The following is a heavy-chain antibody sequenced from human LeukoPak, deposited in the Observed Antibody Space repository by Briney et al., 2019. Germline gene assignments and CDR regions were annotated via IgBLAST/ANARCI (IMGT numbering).Heavy chain of an antibody. CDR3: ARTGLGYYDSSGYSEIVY. CDR2: MNLNSGKT. Sequence: AVNVSCKASGYTFTSYDINWVTQATRQGHEWMGWMNLNSGKTGYAHEFQSRVIMTRITSISTAFMEPSSLRSEESAVYYCARTGLGYYDSSGYSEIVYWGQGTLVTVSS. D-gene: IGHD3-22*01. J-gene: IGHJ4*02. CDR1: GYTFTSYD. V-gene: IGHV1-8*01.